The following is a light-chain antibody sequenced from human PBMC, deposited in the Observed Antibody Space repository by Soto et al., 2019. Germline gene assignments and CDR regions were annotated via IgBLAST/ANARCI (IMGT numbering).Light chain of an antibody. J-gene: IGKJ1*01. CDR3: LQYGSSGT. Sequence: EIVLTQSPGTLSLSPGERATLSCRARQSVSNNYLAWYQQKPGQAPSLLIYGASNSATGIPDRFRRSGSGTDFTLTISRLEPEDFAVYYCLQYGSSGTFGQGKKVDIK. CDR2: GAS. CDR1: QSVSNNY. V-gene: IGKV3-20*01.